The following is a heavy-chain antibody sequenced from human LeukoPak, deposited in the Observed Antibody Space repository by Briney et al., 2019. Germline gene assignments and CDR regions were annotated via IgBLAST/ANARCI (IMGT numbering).Heavy chain of an antibody. CDR1: GYSFTSYW. CDR3: ARPSDSSGKGDAFDI. Sequence: RGESLKISCKGSGYSFTSYWIGWVRQMPGKGLEWMGIIYPGDSDTRYSPSFQGQVTISADKSISTAYLQWSSLKASDTAMYYCARPSDSSGKGDAFDIWGQGTMVTVSS. D-gene: IGHD3-22*01. J-gene: IGHJ3*02. CDR2: IYPGDSDT. V-gene: IGHV5-51*01.